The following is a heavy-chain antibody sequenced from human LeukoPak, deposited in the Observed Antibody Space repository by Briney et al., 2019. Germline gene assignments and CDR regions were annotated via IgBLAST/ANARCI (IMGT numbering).Heavy chain of an antibody. CDR3: ARQPASILISRGASGIFDY. CDR1: GYSFTSYW. CDR2: IYPDDSDS. V-gene: IGHV5-51*01. Sequence: GESLRISCKGSGYSFTSYWIGWVRQMPGKGLEWMGVIYPDDSDSRYSPSFEGQVTISVDKSINTAYLQWSSLKTSDTAMYYCARQPASILISRGASGIFDYWGQGTLVTVS. D-gene: IGHD3-9*01. J-gene: IGHJ4*02.